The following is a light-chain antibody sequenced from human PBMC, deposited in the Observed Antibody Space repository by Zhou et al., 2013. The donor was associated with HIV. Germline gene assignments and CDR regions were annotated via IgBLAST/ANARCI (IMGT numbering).Light chain of an antibody. Sequence: EIVLTQSPATLSLSPGERATLSCRASQSVSSYLAWYQQKPGQAPRLLIYDASNRATGIPARFSGSGSGTDFTLTISSLEPEDFAVYYCQQYGSSPFTFGLGPKWISN. CDR3: QQYGSSPFT. CDR1: QSVSSY. CDR2: DAS. V-gene: IGKV3-11*01. J-gene: IGKJ3*01.